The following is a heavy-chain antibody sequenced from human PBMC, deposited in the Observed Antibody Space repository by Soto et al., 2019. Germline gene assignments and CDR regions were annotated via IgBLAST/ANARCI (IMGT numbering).Heavy chain of an antibody. Sequence: GGSLRLSCAASGFTFSSYAMHWVRQAPGKGLEYVSAISSNGGSTYYANSVKGRFTISRDNSKNTLYLQMGSLRAEDMAVYYCARDAFEYYDFWSGFSRGFDPWGQGTLVTVSS. V-gene: IGHV3-64*01. CDR2: ISSNGGST. CDR3: ARDAFEYYDFWSGFSRGFDP. J-gene: IGHJ5*02. CDR1: GFTFSSYA. D-gene: IGHD3-3*01.